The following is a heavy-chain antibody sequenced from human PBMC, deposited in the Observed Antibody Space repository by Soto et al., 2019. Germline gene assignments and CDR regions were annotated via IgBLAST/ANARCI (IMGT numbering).Heavy chain of an antibody. CDR1: GYTFTSYG. D-gene: IGHD2-2*01. Sequence: ASVKVSCKASGYTFTSYGISWVRQAPGQGLEWMGWISAYNGNTNYAQKLQGRVTMTTDTSTSTAYMELRSLRSDDTAVYYCARVPNGIVVPAAMADYWGQGTLVTVSS. CDR3: ARVPNGIVVPAAMADY. CDR2: ISAYNGNT. V-gene: IGHV1-18*01. J-gene: IGHJ4*02.